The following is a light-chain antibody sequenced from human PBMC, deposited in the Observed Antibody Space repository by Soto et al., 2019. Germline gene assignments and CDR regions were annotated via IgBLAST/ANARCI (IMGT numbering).Light chain of an antibody. CDR3: QQYGSSPYT. V-gene: IGKV3-20*01. Sequence: EIVLTQSPATLSLSPGERATLSCRASQSVSSSYLAWYQQKPGQAPRLLIYGASSRATGIPDRFSGSGPGTDFTLTISRLESEDFAVYYCQQYGSSPYTFGQGTKLEIK. J-gene: IGKJ2*01. CDR1: QSVSSSY. CDR2: GAS.